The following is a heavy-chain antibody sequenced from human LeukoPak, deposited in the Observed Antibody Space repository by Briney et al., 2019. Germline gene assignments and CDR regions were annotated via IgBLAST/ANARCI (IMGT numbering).Heavy chain of an antibody. J-gene: IGHJ4*02. CDR2: IYYSGST. D-gene: IGHD2-15*01. Sequence: SETLSLTCTVSGASVRGYYWGWIRQPPGKGLEWIGSIYYSGSTYYNPSLKSRVTISVDTSKNQFSLKLSSVTAADTAVYYCARGISGPKGYFDYWGQGTLVTVSS. V-gene: IGHV4-39*07. CDR1: GASVRGYY. CDR3: ARGISGPKGYFDY.